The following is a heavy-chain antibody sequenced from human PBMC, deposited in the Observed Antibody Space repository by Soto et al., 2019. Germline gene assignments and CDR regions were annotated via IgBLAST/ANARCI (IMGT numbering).Heavy chain of an antibody. CDR2: ISSSSTI. CDR3: ARDVGKYVDIVLMVYAIPNYYYYYGMDV. D-gene: IGHD2-8*01. V-gene: IGHV3-48*02. Sequence: PGGSLRLSCAASGFTFSSYSMNWVRQAPGKGLEWVSYISSSSTIYYADSVKGRFTISRDNAKNSLYLQMNSLRDEDTAVYYCARDVGKYVDIVLMVYAIPNYYYYYGMDVWGQGTTVTVSS. J-gene: IGHJ6*02. CDR1: GFTFSSYS.